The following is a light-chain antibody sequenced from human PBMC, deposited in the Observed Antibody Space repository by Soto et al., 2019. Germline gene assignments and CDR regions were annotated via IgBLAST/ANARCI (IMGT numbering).Light chain of an antibody. CDR2: AVS. J-gene: IGKJ2*01. Sequence: DLQLTQSPSSLSASVGDRVTITCRASPSISSYLNWYQQKPGKAPKLLIYAVSTLQGGVPPRFSGSGSGTDFTLTNSSLQPVAVATYYCQQSYNTPRTLGQGTKLEIK. CDR1: PSISSY. V-gene: IGKV1-39*01. CDR3: QQSYNTPRT.